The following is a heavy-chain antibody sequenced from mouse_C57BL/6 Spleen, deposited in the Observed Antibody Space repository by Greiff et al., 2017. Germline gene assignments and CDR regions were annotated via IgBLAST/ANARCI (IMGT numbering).Heavy chain of an antibody. Sequence: QVQLQQSGPELVKPGASVKISCKASGYTFTDYYINWVQQRPGQGLEWIGWIFPGSGSTYYNEKFKGKATLTVDKSSSTAYMVLSSLTSEDSAVYFFARQGYGNYVAAMDYWGQGTSVTVSA. CDR3: ARQGYGNYVAAMDY. D-gene: IGHD2-1*01. CDR2: IFPGSGST. V-gene: IGHV1-75*01. J-gene: IGHJ4*01. CDR1: GYTFTDYY.